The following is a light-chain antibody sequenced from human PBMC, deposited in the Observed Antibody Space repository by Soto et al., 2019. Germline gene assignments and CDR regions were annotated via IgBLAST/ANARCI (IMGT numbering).Light chain of an antibody. V-gene: IGLV2-23*02. J-gene: IGLJ1*01. Sequence: QSVLTQPAPVSGSPGQSITISCTGTSSDIGSYNLVSWYQHHPGTAPKLMIYEVFKRPSGVSNRFSGSTSGNTASLTISGLQSEDEADYYCCSYAGGNTYVFGTGTKVTVL. CDR1: SSDIGSYNL. CDR2: EVF. CDR3: CSYAGGNTYV.